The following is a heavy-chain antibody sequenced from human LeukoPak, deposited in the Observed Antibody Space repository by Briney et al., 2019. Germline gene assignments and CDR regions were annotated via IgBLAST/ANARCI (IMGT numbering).Heavy chain of an antibody. D-gene: IGHD2-15*01. J-gene: IGHJ4*02. Sequence: SETLSLTCAVYGGSFSGYYWSWIRQPPGKGLGWIGEINHSGSTNYNPSLKSRVSISVDTSKNQFSLKLSSVTAADTAVYYCARNTPALPFDYWGQGTLVTVSS. CDR1: GGSFSGYY. CDR3: ARNTPALPFDY. V-gene: IGHV4-34*01. CDR2: INHSGST.